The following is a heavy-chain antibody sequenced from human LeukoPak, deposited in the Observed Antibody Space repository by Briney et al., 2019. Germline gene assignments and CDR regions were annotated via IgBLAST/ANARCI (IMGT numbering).Heavy chain of an antibody. CDR2: IYYSGST. CDR3: ASYSGSYWTGYYYYYMDV. J-gene: IGHJ6*03. Sequence: SETLSLTCTVSGGSISSGSYYWSWIRQPPGKGLEWIGYIYYSGSTNYNPSLKSRVTISVDTSKNQFSLKLSSVTAADTAVYYCASYSGSYWTGYYYYYMDVWGKGTTVTVSS. D-gene: IGHD1-26*01. CDR1: GGSISSGSYY. V-gene: IGHV4-61*01.